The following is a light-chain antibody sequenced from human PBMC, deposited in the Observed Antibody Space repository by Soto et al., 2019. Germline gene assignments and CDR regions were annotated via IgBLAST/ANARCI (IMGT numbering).Light chain of an antibody. Sequence: EIVMTQSPPTLFVSPGERATLSCRASQSVSSNLAWYQQKPGQAPRLLIYGASTRATGSPARFSGSGSGTEFTLTISSLQSEDFAVYYCQQYNNWPRTFGQGTKV. V-gene: IGKV3-15*01. J-gene: IGKJ1*01. CDR2: GAS. CDR3: QQYNNWPRT. CDR1: QSVSSN.